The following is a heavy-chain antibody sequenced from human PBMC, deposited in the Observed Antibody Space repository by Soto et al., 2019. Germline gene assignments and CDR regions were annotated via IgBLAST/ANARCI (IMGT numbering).Heavy chain of an antibody. CDR3: AKPPVITAFYYYYDMDV. Sequence: EAQLSESGGGLVQPGGSLRLSCAASGFTFSTYPMSWVRQAPGKGLEWGSGISGSGISTYYADSVKGRFTISRDNSKNTVFLQMNSLRAEDTAVYYCAKPPVITAFYYYYDMDVWGQGTTVTVSS. V-gene: IGHV3-23*01. CDR1: GFTFSTYP. CDR2: ISGSGIST. J-gene: IGHJ6*02. D-gene: IGHD4-4*01.